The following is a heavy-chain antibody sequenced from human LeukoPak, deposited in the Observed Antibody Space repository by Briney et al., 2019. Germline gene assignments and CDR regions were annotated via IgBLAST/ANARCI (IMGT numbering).Heavy chain of an antibody. V-gene: IGHV3-23*01. Sequence: PGGSLRLSCAASGFTFSSYAMGWVRQAPGKGLEWVSAISGSGGSTYYADSVKGRFTISRDNSKNTLYLQMNSLRAEDTAVYYCAKSQSSKVVVIHYYYYYGMDVWGQGTTVTVSS. D-gene: IGHD6-13*01. CDR1: GFTFSSYA. J-gene: IGHJ6*02. CDR3: AKSQSSKVVVIHYYYYYGMDV. CDR2: ISGSGGST.